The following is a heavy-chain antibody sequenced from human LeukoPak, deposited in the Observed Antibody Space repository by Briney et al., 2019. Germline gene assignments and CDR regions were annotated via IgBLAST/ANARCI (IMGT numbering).Heavy chain of an antibody. CDR1: GFTFSSYG. D-gene: IGHD5-12*01. CDR3: AKARGYDQYYFDF. CDR2: ICFDGSNK. V-gene: IGHV3-33*06. Sequence: GGSLRLSCAASGFTFSSYGMHWVRQAPGKGLEWVAVICFDGSNKCYADSVKGRFTISRDNSKNTLYLQMNSLRAEDTAVYYCAKARGYDQYYFDFWGQGTLVTVSS. J-gene: IGHJ4*02.